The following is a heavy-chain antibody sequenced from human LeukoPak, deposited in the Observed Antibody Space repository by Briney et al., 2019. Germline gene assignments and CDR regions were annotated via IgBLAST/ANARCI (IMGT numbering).Heavy chain of an antibody. V-gene: IGHV3-23*01. Sequence: GGSLRLSCAASGFTFSSYGMHWVRQAPGKGLEWVSAISGSGGSTYYADSVKGRFTISRDNSKNTLYLQMNSLRAEDTAVYYCAKDRGGWLRNEYFDYWGQGTLVTVSS. D-gene: IGHD5-12*01. CDR3: AKDRGGWLRNEYFDY. CDR2: ISGSGGST. J-gene: IGHJ4*02. CDR1: GFTFSSYG.